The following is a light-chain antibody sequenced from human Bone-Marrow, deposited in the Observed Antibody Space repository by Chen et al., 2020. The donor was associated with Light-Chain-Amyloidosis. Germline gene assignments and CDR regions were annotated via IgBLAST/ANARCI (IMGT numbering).Light chain of an antibody. CDR2: RDT. CDR1: DLPTKY. J-gene: IGLJ2*01. Sequence: SYELTQPPSVSVSPGQTARITCSGDDLPTKYAYWYQQKPGQAPGLVIHRDTERPSGISERFSGSSSGTTATLTLSGVQAEDEADYHCQSADSSGTYEVIFGGGTKLTVL. CDR3: QSADSSGTYEVI. V-gene: IGLV3-25*03.